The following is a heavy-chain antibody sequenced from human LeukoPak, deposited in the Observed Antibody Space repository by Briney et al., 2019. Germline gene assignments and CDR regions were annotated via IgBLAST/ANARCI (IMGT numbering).Heavy chain of an antibody. D-gene: IGHD1-26*01. CDR1: GGSLSGYY. Sequence: SETLSLTCAVYGGSLSGYYWNWIRQSPGKVLEWIGEINDSGTTNYNPSLKSRATISLDTSNNQFSLKLTSVTAADTAVYYCARISPTSGTYWGNLYYYMDVWGKGTTVTVSS. V-gene: IGHV4-34*01. CDR2: INDSGTT. J-gene: IGHJ6*03. CDR3: ARISPTSGTYWGNLYYYMDV.